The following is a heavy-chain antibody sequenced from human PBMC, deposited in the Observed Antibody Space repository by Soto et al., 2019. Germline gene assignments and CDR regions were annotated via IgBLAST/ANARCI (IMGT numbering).Heavy chain of an antibody. D-gene: IGHD6-6*01. V-gene: IGHV1-3*01. CDR1: GYTFTTYA. CDR3: ARDLGYSSSWVVGWFAP. Sequence: QVQLVQSGAEVKKPGASVKVSCKASGYTFTTYAMHWVRQAPGQRLEWMGWINAGNGNTKYSQKFQGRVTSTRDTSASTAYMELSSLSSEDTAVYFCARDLGYSSSWVVGWFAPWGQGTLVTVSS. CDR2: INAGNGNT. J-gene: IGHJ5*02.